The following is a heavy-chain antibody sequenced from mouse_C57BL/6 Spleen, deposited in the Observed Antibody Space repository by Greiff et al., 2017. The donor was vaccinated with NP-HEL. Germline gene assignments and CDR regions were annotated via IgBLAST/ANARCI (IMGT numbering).Heavy chain of an antibody. V-gene: IGHV10-1*01. CDR1: GFSFNTYA. CDR2: IRSKSNNYAT. Sequence: EVQRVESGGGLVQPKGSLKLSCAASGFSFNTYAMNWVRQAPGKGLEWVARIRSKSNNYATYYADSVKDRFTISRDDSESMLYLQMNNLKTEDTAMYYCVRSYYGSRGYAMDYWGQGTSVTVSS. J-gene: IGHJ4*01. D-gene: IGHD1-1*01. CDR3: VRSYYGSRGYAMDY.